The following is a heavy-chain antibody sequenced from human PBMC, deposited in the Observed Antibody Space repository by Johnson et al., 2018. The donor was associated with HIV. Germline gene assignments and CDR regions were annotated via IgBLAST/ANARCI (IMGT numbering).Heavy chain of an antibody. V-gene: IGHV3-11*04. CDR2: ISSSGSTI. CDR1: GFTFSDYY. Sequence: QVQLVESGGGLVKPGRSLRLSCAASGFTFSDYYMSWIRQAPGKGLEWVSYISSSGSTIYYADSVKGRFTISRDNAKNSLYLQMNSLRAEDTAVYYCAREEGKTWIQLWWVLDAFDIWGQGTMVTVSS. D-gene: IGHD5-18*01. J-gene: IGHJ3*02. CDR3: AREEGKTWIQLWWVLDAFDI.